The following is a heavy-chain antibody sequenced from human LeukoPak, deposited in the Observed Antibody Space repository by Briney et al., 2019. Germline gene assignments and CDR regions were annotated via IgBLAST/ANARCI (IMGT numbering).Heavy chain of an antibody. CDR3: ARDQEWELQPPNNWFDP. D-gene: IGHD1-26*01. CDR2: IYTSGST. V-gene: IGHV4-4*07. Sequence: KTSETLSLTCTVSGGSISSYYWSWIRQPAGKGLEWIGRIYTSGSTNYNPSLKSRVTMSVDTSKNQFSLKLSSVTAADTAVYYCARDQEWELQPPNNWFDPWGQGTLVTVSS. CDR1: GGSISSYY. J-gene: IGHJ5*02.